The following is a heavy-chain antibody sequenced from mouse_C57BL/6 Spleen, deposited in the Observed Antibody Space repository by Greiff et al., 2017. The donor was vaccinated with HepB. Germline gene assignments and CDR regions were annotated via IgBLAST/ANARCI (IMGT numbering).Heavy chain of an antibody. CDR2: IWRGGST. D-gene: IGHD2-1*01. CDR1: GFSLTSYG. J-gene: IGHJ4*01. CDR3: AKGYGNPTYYYAMDY. Sequence: VQLQQSGPGLVQPSQSLSITCTVSGFSLTSYGVHWVRQSPGKGLEWLGVIWRGGSTDYNAAFMSRLSITKDNSKSQVFFKMNSLQADDTAIYYCAKGYGNPTYYYAMDYWGQGTSVTVSS. V-gene: IGHV2-5*01.